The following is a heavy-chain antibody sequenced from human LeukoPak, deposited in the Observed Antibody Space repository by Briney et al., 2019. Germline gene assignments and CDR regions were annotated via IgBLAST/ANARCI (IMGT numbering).Heavy chain of an antibody. D-gene: IGHD4-17*01. J-gene: IGHJ6*04. CDR1: GYTFTSYA. CDR3: ARDLYGDYDYYYYGMDV. Sequence: ASVKVSCKASGYTFTSYAMHWVRQPPGQRLGWMGWINAGNGNTKYSQKFQGRVTITRDTSASTAYMELSRLRSEDTAVYYCARDLYGDYDYYYYGMDVWGKGTTVTVSS. CDR2: INAGNGNT. V-gene: IGHV1-3*01.